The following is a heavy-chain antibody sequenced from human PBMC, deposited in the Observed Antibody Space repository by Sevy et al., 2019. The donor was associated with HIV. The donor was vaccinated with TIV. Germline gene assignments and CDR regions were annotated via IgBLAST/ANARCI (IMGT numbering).Heavy chain of an antibody. J-gene: IGHJ4*02. CDR3: AAAAGTDVLGYYFGS. V-gene: IGHV4-4*02. CDR1: GDSISSSHW. Sequence: SETLSLTCSVSGDSISSSHWWSWVRQTPGKRLEWIGDMYHRGTTNYNPSLKSRVIISVDKSKNQFSLKLTSVTAADTAVYYCAAAAGTDVLGYYFGSWGQGTQVTVSS. D-gene: IGHD6-25*01. CDR2: MYHRGTT.